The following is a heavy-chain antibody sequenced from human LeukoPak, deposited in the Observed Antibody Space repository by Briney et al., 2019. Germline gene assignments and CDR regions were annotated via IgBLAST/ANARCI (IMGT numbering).Heavy chain of an antibody. V-gene: IGHV4-59*01. J-gene: IGHJ5*02. CDR1: GGSISSYY. Sequence: SETLSLTCTVSGGSISSYYWSWIRQPPGKGLERIGYIYYSGSTNYNPSLKSRVTISVDTSKNQFSLKLSSVTAADTAVYYCARTEYSSSGGWFDPWGQGTLVTVSS. CDR3: ARTEYSSSGGWFDP. CDR2: IYYSGST. D-gene: IGHD6-6*01.